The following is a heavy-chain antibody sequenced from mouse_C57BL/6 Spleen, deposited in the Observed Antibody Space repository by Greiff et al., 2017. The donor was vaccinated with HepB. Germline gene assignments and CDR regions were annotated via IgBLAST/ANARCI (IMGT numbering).Heavy chain of an antibody. J-gene: IGHJ4*01. CDR3: ARAENYAMDY. CDR2: IDPSDSYT. CDR1: GYTFTSYW. Sequence: VQLQQPGAELVMPGASVKLSCKASGYTFTSYWMHWVKQRPGQGLEWIGEIDPSDSYTNYNQKFKGKSTLTVDKSSSTAYMQLSSLTSEDSAVYYCARAENYAMDYWGQGTSVTVSS. V-gene: IGHV1-69*01.